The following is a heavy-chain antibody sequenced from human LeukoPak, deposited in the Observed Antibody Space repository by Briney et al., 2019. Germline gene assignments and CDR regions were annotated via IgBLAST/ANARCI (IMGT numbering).Heavy chain of an antibody. CDR3: ARDLEGHICYFDY. CDR2: IKQDGSEK. D-gene: IGHD2-21*01. V-gene: IGHV3-7*01. CDR1: GFTFSSYW. Sequence: GGSLRLSCAASGFTFSSYWMSWVRQAPGKGLEWVANIKQDGSEKYYVDSVKGRFTISRDNAKKSLYLRMDSLRAEDTAVYYCARDLEGHICYFDYWGQGTLVTVSS. J-gene: IGHJ4*02.